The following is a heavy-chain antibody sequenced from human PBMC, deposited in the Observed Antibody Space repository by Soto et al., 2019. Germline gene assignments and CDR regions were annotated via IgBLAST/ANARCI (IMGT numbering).Heavy chain of an antibody. CDR1: SGSFTGYY. Sequence: PSETLSLTCVVHSGSFTGYYWNWIRQSPEKGLEWIGEINHSGRTKYNPSLKSRGTISIEMSKNQLSLKLTSVTAADTAVYYCSISLRKEVVDRQRPSYFYYMDVWGKGTTVTVSS. V-gene: IGHV4-34*01. D-gene: IGHD2-15*01. CDR3: SISLRKEVVDRQRPSYFYYMDV. J-gene: IGHJ6*03. CDR2: INHSGRT.